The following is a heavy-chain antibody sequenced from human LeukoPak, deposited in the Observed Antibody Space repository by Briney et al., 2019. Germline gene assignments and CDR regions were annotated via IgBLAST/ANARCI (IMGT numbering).Heavy chain of an antibody. J-gene: IGHJ4*02. CDR3: ARAGRGLRYFDWLLHDY. V-gene: IGHV1-18*01. CDR1: GYTFTSYG. D-gene: IGHD3-9*01. Sequence: ASVKVSCKASGYTFTSYGISWVRQAAGQGLEWMGWISAYNGDTKYAQKLQGRVTMTTDTSTSTAYMELRSLRSDDTAVYYCARAGRGLRYFDWLLHDYWGQGTLVTVSS. CDR2: ISAYNGDT.